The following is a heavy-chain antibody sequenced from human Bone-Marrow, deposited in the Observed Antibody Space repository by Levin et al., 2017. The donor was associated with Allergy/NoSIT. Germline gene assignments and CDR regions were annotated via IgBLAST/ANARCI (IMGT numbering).Heavy chain of an antibody. CDR3: FPGGNDSGWYEEVGTGH. V-gene: IGHV3-15*01. Sequence: GESLKISCTASGFTFTNAWMNWVRQAPGKGLEWLGRVKSKLDGGTADYAAPFKGRFSMSRDDSKNTLFLQMSRLETEDTAVYCCFPGGNDSGWYEEVGTGHWGQGTLVTVSS. CDR2: VKSKLDGGTA. CDR1: GFTFTNAW. J-gene: IGHJ4*02. D-gene: IGHD6-19*01.